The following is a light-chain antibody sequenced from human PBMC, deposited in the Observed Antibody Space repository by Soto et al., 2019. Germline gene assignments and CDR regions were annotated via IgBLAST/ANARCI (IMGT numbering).Light chain of an antibody. CDR2: GAS. J-gene: IGKJ4*01. CDR3: EQYNNWPHA. CDR1: QSVSSN. V-gene: IGKV3-15*01. Sequence: EIVMTQSPATLSVSPGERATLSCRASQSVSSNLAWYQQEPGQAPRLLIYGASTRATAIPARFSGSGSGTEFTLTISSLQSEDFAVYYCEQYNNWPHAFGGGTKVDIK.